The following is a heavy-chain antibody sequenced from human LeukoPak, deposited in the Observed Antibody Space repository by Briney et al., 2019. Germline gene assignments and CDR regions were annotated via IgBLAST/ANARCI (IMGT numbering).Heavy chain of an antibody. CDR3: ARDRSVAGFDY. D-gene: IGHD6-19*01. V-gene: IGHV4-39*07. Sequence: SETLSLTCTVSGGSISSSSYYWGWLRPPPGKGLEWIGSIYYSGSTYYNPSLKSRVTISVDTSKNQFSLKLSSVTAADTAVYYCARDRSVAGFDYWGQGTLVTVSS. J-gene: IGHJ4*02. CDR1: GGSISSSSYY. CDR2: IYYSGST.